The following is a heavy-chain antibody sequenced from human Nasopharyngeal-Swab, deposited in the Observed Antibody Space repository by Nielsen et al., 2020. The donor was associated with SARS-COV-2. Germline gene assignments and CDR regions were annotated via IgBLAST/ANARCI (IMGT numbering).Heavy chain of an antibody. J-gene: IGHJ4*02. V-gene: IGHV3-21*04. Sequence: GGSLRLSCAASGFIFSSYSMNWVRLAPGKGLEWVSSTSTSGSYIYYADSVKGRFTISRDNAKNSLYLQMNSLRAEDTAVYYCAKDRTPGIVGGRGFDYWGQGTLVTVSS. CDR1: GFIFSSYS. CDR3: AKDRTPGIVGGRGFDY. D-gene: IGHD1-26*01. CDR2: TSTSGSYI.